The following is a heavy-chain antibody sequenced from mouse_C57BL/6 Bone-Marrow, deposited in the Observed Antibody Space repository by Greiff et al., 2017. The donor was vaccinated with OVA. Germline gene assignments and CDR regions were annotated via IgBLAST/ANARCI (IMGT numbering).Heavy chain of an antibody. CDR3: ARAYYSNYGGGFAMDY. V-gene: IGHV1-18*01. J-gene: IGHJ4*01. D-gene: IGHD2-5*01. CDR2: INPNNGGT. CDR1: GYTFTDYN. Sequence: VQLQQSGPELVKPGASVKIPCKASGYTFTDYNMDWVKQSHGKSLEWIGDINPNNGGTIYNQKFKGKATLTVDKSSSTAYMELRSLTSEDTAVYYCARAYYSNYGGGFAMDYWGQGTSVTVSS.